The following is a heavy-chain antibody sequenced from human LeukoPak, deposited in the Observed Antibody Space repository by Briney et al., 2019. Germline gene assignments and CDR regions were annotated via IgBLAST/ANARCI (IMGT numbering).Heavy chain of an antibody. V-gene: IGHV3-53*01. CDR1: GFTASSNY. Sequence: GGSLRLSCAASGFTASSNYMSWVRQAPGKGLEWVSVIYSGSSADYADSVKGRFTISRDNSKNTLYLQMNSLRAEDTAVYYCATRASPAFYFSMDVWGQGTTVTVSS. CDR2: IYSGSSA. J-gene: IGHJ6*02. D-gene: IGHD2/OR15-2a*01. CDR3: ATRASPAFYFSMDV.